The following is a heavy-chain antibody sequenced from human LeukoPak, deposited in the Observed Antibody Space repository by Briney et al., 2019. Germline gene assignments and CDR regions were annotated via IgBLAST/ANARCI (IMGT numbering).Heavy chain of an antibody. CDR3: ARGGVREYSSSWYDNHYYYYMDV. Sequence: SETLSLTCTVSGGSISSSSYYWGWIRQPPGKGLEWIGSIYYSGSTHYNPSLKSRVTISLDTSKNQFSLKLSSVTAADTAVYYCARGGVREYSSSWYDNHYYYYMDVWGKGTTVTISS. J-gene: IGHJ6*03. V-gene: IGHV4-39*07. D-gene: IGHD6-13*01. CDR2: IYYSGST. CDR1: GGSISSSSYY.